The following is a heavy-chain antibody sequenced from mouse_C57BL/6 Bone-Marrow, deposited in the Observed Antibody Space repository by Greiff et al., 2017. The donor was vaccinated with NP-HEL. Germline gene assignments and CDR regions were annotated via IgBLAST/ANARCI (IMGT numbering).Heavy chain of an antibody. D-gene: IGHD2-3*01. V-gene: IGHV14-4*01. J-gene: IGHJ4*01. CDR3: TTGMDDAMDY. CDR1: GFNIKDDY. Sequence: VQLQQSGAELVRPGASVKLSCTASGFNIKDDYMHWVKQRPEQGLEWIGWIDPDNGDTEYAAKFQGKATITADTSSNTAYLQLSSLTSEDTAVYYYTTGMDDAMDYWGRGTSVTVSS. CDR2: IDPDNGDT.